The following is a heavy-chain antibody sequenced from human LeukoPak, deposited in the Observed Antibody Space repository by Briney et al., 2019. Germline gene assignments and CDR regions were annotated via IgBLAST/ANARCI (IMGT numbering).Heavy chain of an antibody. D-gene: IGHD2-2*01. CDR3: ASSVRNIVVVPAARSINWFDP. J-gene: IGHJ5*02. CDR1: GGSISSGSYY. Sequence: SETLSLTCTVSGGSISSGSYYWSWIWQPAGKGLEWIGRIYTSGSTYYNPSLKSRVTISVDTSKNQFSLKLSSVTAADTAVYYCASSVRNIVVVPAARSINWFDPWGQGTLVTVSS. V-gene: IGHV4-61*02. CDR2: IYTSGST.